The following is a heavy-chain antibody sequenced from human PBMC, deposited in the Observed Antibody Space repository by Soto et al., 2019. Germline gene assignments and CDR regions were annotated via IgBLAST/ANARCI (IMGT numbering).Heavy chain of an antibody. Sequence: SETLSLTCTVSGGTISSYYWSWIRQPPGKGLEWIGYIYYSGSTNYNPSLKSRGTISVDTSKNQFSLKLSSVTAADTAVYYCARGEYEEYYDSCGYGPPDIWGQGTMVTVSS. J-gene: IGHJ3*02. CDR1: GGTISSYY. CDR3: ARGEYEEYYDSCGYGPPDI. CDR2: IYYSGST. V-gene: IGHV4-59*01. D-gene: IGHD3-22*01.